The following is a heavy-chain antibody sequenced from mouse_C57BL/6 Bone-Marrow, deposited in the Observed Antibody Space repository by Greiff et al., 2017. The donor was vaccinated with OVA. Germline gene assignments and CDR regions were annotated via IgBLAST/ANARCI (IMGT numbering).Heavy chain of an antibody. D-gene: IGHD2-3*01. CDR3: ARSYDHFDY. J-gene: IGHJ2*01. V-gene: IGHV1-22*01. Sequence: VHVKQSGPELVKPGASVKMSCKASGYTFTDYNMHWVKQSHGKSLEWIGYINPNNGGTSYNQKFKGKATLTVNKSSSTAYMELRSLTSEDSAVYYCARSYDHFDYWGQGTTLTVSS. CDR2: INPNNGGT. CDR1: GYTFTDYN.